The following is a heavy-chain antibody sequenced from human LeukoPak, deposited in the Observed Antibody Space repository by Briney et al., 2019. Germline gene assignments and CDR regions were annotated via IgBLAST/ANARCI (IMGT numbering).Heavy chain of an antibody. CDR2: IIPILGIA. V-gene: IGHV1-69*04. CDR1: GGTFSSYA. J-gene: IGHJ4*02. Sequence: SVKVSCKASGGTFSSYAISWVRQAPGQGLEWMGRIIPILGIANYAQKFQGRVTITADKSTSTAYMELSSLRSEDTAVYYCARGVNSGYDLDYWGQETLVTVSS. D-gene: IGHD5-12*01. CDR3: ARGVNSGYDLDY.